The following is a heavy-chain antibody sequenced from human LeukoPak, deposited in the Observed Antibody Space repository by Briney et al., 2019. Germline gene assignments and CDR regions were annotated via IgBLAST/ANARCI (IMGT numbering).Heavy chain of an antibody. CDR3: AGGYDLGYYYYYGMDV. Sequence: SVKVSCKASAGTFSSYAISWVRQAPGQGLEWMGGIIPIFGTANYAQKFQGRVTITADESTSTAYMELSSLRSEDTAVYYCAGGYDLGYYYYYGMDVWGQGTTVTVSS. CDR2: IIPIFGTA. V-gene: IGHV1-69*13. J-gene: IGHJ6*02. D-gene: IGHD5-12*01. CDR1: AGTFSSYA.